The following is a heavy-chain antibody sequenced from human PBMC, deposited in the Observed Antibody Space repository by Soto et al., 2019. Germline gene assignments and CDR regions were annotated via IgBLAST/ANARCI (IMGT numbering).Heavy chain of an antibody. CDR2: IYYSGST. J-gene: IGHJ6*02. CDR3: ARKRDFGVVEGMDV. Sequence: SETLSLTCTVSGGSISSGGYYWSWIRQHPGKGLEWIGYIYYSGSTYYNPSLKSRVTISVDTSKNQFSLKLSSVTAADTAVYYCARKRDFGVVEGMDVWGQGTTVTVSS. D-gene: IGHD3-16*01. V-gene: IGHV4-31*03. CDR1: GGSISSGGYY.